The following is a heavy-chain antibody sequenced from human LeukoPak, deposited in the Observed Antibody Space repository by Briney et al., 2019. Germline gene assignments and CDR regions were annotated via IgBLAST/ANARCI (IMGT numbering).Heavy chain of an antibody. D-gene: IGHD2-15*01. CDR3: AGEGGTYCSGGICNSTYNWFDP. CDR2: VSAYNTHT. Sequence: ASVKVSCKASGYIFSNYGISWVRQAPGQGLEWLGWVSAYNTHTKYTQNLQGRVTMTTDTSASTAYMELRSLQSDDTAVYYCAGEGGTYCSGGICNSTYNWFDPWGQGTLVTVSS. CDR1: GYIFSNYG. J-gene: IGHJ5*02. V-gene: IGHV1-18*01.